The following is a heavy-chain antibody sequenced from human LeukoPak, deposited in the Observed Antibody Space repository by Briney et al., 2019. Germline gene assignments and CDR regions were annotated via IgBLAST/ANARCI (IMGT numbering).Heavy chain of an antibody. V-gene: IGHV1-2*06. J-gene: IGHJ3*02. CDR3: ARDSPYYDSLGWAFDI. Sequence: ASVKVSCKASGYTFTSYGISWVRQAPGQGLEWMGRINPNSGGTNYAQKFQGRVTMTRDTSISTAYMELSRLRSDDTAVYYCARDSPYYDSLGWAFDIWGQGTMVTVSS. D-gene: IGHD3-22*01. CDR1: GYTFTSYG. CDR2: INPNSGGT.